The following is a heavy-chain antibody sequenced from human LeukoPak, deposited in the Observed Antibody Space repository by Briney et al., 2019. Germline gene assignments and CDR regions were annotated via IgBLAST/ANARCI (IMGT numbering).Heavy chain of an antibody. J-gene: IGHJ5*02. CDR3: AKVSVGQAVGRDWFDP. CDR2: MSGSCGST. D-gene: IGHD6-19*01. Sequence: GGSLRLSCAASGFTLSSYAMSWVRQAPAEGLEWVSAMSGSCGSTYYADSVKDRFTLSRDNSKNTLYMPMNSLRAEETAVYYCAKVSVGQAVGRDWFDPWGRGTLVSVSS. CDR1: GFTLSSYA. V-gene: IGHV3-23*01.